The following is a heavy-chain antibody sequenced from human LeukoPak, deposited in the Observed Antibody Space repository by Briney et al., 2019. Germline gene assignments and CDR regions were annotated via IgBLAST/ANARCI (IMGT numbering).Heavy chain of an antibody. CDR3: AMIRSNYYDSRDSYWSGYYFDY. CDR2: INHSGST. CDR1: VGSFSGYY. J-gene: IGHJ4*02. V-gene: IGHV4-34*01. D-gene: IGHD3-22*01. Sequence: PSETLSLTCAVYVGSFSGYYWSWIRQPPGKGLEWIGEINHSGSTNYNPSLKSRVTISVDTSKNQFSLKLSSLTAADTAVYYCAMIRSNYYDSRDSYWSGYYFDYWGQGTLVTVSS.